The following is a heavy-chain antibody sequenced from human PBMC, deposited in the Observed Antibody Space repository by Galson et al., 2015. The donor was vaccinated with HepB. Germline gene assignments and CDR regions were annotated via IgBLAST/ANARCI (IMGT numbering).Heavy chain of an antibody. CDR3: ARGRFVYCSGGSCYSYYYGMDV. CDR2: INHSGST. Sequence: SETLSLTCAVYGGSFSGCYWSWIRQPPGKGLEWIGEINHSGSTNYNPSLKSRVTISVDTSKNQISLKLSSVTAADTAVYYCARGRFVYCSGGSCYSYYYGMDVWGQGTTVTVSS. V-gene: IGHV4-34*01. D-gene: IGHD2-15*01. CDR1: GGSFSGCY. J-gene: IGHJ6*02.